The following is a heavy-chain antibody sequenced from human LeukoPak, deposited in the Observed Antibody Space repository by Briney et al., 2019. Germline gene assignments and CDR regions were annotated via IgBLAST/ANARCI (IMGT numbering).Heavy chain of an antibody. CDR3: AREGYYDGSGYYYVRADY. CDR1: GFTFSSYA. Sequence: GGSLRLSCAASGFTFSSYAMSWVRQAPGKGLEWVANIKQDGNERYYVDSVKGRFTISRDNAKNSLHLQMNSLRAEDTAVYYCAREGYYDGSGYYYVRADYWGQGTLVTVSS. J-gene: IGHJ4*02. CDR2: IKQDGNER. D-gene: IGHD3-22*01. V-gene: IGHV3-7*01.